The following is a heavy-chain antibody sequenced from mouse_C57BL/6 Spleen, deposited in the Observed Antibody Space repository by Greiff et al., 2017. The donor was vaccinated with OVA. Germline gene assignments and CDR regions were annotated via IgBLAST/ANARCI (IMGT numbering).Heavy chain of an antibody. J-gene: IGHJ4*01. Sequence: VQLQQSGAELVKPGASVKISCKASGYAFSSYWMNWVKQRPGKGLEWIGQIYPGDGDTNYNGKFKGKATLTADKSSSTAYMQLSSLTSEDSAVYFCARGPYYGSLDYWGQGTSVTVSS. D-gene: IGHD1-1*01. V-gene: IGHV1-80*01. CDR1: GYAFSSYW. CDR3: ARGPYYGSLDY. CDR2: IYPGDGDT.